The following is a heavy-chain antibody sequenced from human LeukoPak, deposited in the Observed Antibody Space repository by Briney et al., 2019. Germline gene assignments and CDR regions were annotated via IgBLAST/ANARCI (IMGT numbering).Heavy chain of an antibody. J-gene: IGHJ4*02. CDR3: AKWLGVDYDILTGYYPTPLFDY. CDR1: GYSISNGYY. Sequence: LSLTCTVSGYSISNGYYWGWIRQPPGKGLEWVSYISSSGSTIYYADSVKGRFTISRDNAKNTLYLQMNSLRAEDTAVYYCAKWLGVDYDILTGYYPTPLFDYWGQGTLVTVSS. V-gene: IGHV3-11*01. D-gene: IGHD3-9*01. CDR2: ISSSGSTI.